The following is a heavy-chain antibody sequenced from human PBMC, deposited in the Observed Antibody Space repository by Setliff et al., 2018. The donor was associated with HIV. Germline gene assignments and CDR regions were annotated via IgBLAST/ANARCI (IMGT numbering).Heavy chain of an antibody. D-gene: IGHD3-22*01. CDR2: IYPGDSDT. Sequence: GESLKISCKGSGYSFTSYWIGWVRQMPGKSLEWMGIIYPGDSDTRYSPSFQGQVTISADKSISTAYLQWSSLKASDTAMYYCARLSTMIVVVMGDAFDIWGQGTMVTVSS. CDR3: ARLSTMIVVVMGDAFDI. J-gene: IGHJ3*02. CDR1: GYSFTSYW. V-gene: IGHV5-51*01.